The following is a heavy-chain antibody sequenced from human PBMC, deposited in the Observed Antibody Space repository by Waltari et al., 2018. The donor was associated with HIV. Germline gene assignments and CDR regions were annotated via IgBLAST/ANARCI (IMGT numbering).Heavy chain of an antibody. CDR3: ARRGVLTYYYTMDV. CDR1: GFPFSNHG. D-gene: IGHD3-10*01. V-gene: IGHV3-33*05. CDR2: LSYDGSDK. J-gene: IGHJ6*02. Sequence: QVQLVESGGGVVQPGRSLRLSCPASGFPFSNHGMHWLRQAPGKGLEWVAVLSYDGSDKYYADSVRGRFTISRDNSKNTLYLQMNNLRAEDTAVYFCARRGVLTYYYTMDVWGQGTTVTVSS.